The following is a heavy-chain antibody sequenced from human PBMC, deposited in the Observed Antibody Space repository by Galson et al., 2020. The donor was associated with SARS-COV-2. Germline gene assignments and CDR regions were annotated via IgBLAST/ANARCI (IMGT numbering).Heavy chain of an antibody. J-gene: IGHJ6*02. CDR1: GFTFSLYW. CDR3: ARGVHMDV. V-gene: IGHV3-7*01. D-gene: IGHD1-1*01. CDR2: IKQDGSEK. Sequence: TGGSLRLSCAASGFTFSLYWMSWVRQAPGKGLEWVANIKQDGSEKYYVDSVTGRFTISRDNAKNSVYLQMNSLRVEDTAVYYCARGVHMDVWGQGTTVTVS.